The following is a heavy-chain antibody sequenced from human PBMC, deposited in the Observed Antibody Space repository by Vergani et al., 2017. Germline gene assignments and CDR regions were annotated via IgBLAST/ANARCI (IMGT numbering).Heavy chain of an antibody. CDR1: GFTFDDYA. V-gene: IGHV3-43*02. CDR2: ISGDGGST. Sequence: EVHLVESGGGVVQPGGSLRLPCAASGFTFDDYAMHWVRQAPGKGLEWVSLISGDGGSTYYAESVKGRFTISRDNSKNALYLQMNSLRSEDTALYYCAKDKGGSIYYYYGMDVWGQGP. D-gene: IGHD1-26*01. J-gene: IGHJ6*02. CDR3: AKDKGGSIYYYYGMDV.